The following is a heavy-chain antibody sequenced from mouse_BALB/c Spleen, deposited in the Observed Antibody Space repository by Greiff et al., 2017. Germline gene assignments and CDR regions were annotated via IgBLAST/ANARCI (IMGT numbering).Heavy chain of an antibody. CDR1: GFTFSSYA. J-gene: IGHJ4*01. CDR3: ARGWLLAMDY. Sequence: EVNLVESGGGLVKPGGSLKLSCAASGFTFSSYAMSWVRQTPEKRLEWVASISSGGSTYYPDSVKGRFTISRDNARNILYLQMSSLRSEDTAMYYCARGWLLAMDYWGQGTSVTVSS. V-gene: IGHV5-6-5*01. D-gene: IGHD2-3*01. CDR2: ISSGGST.